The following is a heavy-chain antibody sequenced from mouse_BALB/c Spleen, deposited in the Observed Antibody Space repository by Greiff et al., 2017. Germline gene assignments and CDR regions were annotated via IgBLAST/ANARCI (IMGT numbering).Heavy chain of an antibody. CDR3: ARQLGPSWFAY. D-gene: IGHD3-1*01. CDR2: IWSGGST. CDR1: GFSLTSYG. Sequence: QVHVKQSGPGLVQPSQSLSITCTVSGFSLTSYGVHWVRQSPGKGLEWLGVIWSGGSTDYNAAFISRLSISKDNSKSQVFFKMNSLQANDTAIYYCARQLGPSWFAYWGQGTLVTVSA. J-gene: IGHJ3*01. V-gene: IGHV2-2*02.